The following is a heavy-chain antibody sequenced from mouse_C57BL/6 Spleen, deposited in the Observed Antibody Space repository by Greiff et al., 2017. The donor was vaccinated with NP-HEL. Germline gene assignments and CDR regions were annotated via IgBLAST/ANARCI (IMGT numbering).Heavy chain of an antibody. CDR2: INPNNGGT. V-gene: IGHV1-26*01. CDR1: GYTFTDYY. CDR3: ARGGYSNSFDY. J-gene: IGHJ2*01. D-gene: IGHD2-5*01. Sequence: EVQLQQSGPELVKPGASVKISCKASGYTFTDYYMNWVKQSHGKSLEWIGDINPNNGGTSYNQKFKGKATLTVDKSSSTAYMELRSLTSEDSAVYDCARGGYSNSFDYWGQGTTLTVAS.